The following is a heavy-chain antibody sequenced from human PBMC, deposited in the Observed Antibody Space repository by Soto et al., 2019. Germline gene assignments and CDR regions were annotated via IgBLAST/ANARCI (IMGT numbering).Heavy chain of an antibody. CDR3: ARGEMATTLLDY. CDR2: ISYDGSNK. Sequence: QVQLVESGGGVVQPGRSLRLSCAASGFTFSSYAMHWVCQAPGKGLEWVAVISYDGSNKYYADSVKGRFTISRDNSKNTLYLQMNSLRAEDTAVYYCARGEMATTLLDYWGQGTLVTVSS. D-gene: IGHD5-12*01. CDR1: GFTFSSYA. J-gene: IGHJ4*02. V-gene: IGHV3-30-3*01.